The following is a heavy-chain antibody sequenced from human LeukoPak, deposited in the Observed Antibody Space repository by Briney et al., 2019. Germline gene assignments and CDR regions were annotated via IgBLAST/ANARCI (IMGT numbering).Heavy chain of an antibody. CDR1: GYTFTSYA. CDR2: INAGNGNT. D-gene: IGHD4-17*01. V-gene: IGHV1-3*01. J-gene: IGHJ6*03. Sequence: ASVKVSCKASGYTFTSYAMHWVRQAPGQRLEWMGWINAGNGNTKYSQEFQGRVTITRDTSASTAYIELSRLRSDDTAVYYCAREAPYGDDHYYYMDVWGKGTTVTISS. CDR3: AREAPYGDDHYYYMDV.